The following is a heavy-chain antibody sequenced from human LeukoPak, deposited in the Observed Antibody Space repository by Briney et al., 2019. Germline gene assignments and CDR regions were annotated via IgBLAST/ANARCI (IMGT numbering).Heavy chain of an antibody. CDR1: AASISSSSYY. V-gene: IGHV4-39*01. CDR3: ARHGYNFWSGYSQFYYYYYMDV. CDR2: IYYSGNT. D-gene: IGHD3-3*01. Sequence: SETLSLTCTVSAASISSSSYYWGWIRQPPGKGLEWIGTIYYSGNTYYNPSLKSRATMSVDTPKNQFSLKLSSVTAADTAVYYCARHGYNFWSGYSQFYYYYYMDVWGKGTTVTVSS. J-gene: IGHJ6*03.